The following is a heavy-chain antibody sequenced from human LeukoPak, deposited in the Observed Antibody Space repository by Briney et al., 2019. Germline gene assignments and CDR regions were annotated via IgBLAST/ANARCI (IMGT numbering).Heavy chain of an antibody. J-gene: IGHJ4*02. D-gene: IGHD3-10*01. Sequence: SETLSLTCTVSGGSISSSSYYWSWIRQPPGKGLEWIGYIYYSGSTYYNPSLKSRVTISVDTSKNQFSLKLSSVTAADTAVYYCARDFRGQSDYFDYWGQGTLVTVSS. V-gene: IGHV4-30-4*01. CDR3: ARDFRGQSDYFDY. CDR2: IYYSGST. CDR1: GGSISSSSYY.